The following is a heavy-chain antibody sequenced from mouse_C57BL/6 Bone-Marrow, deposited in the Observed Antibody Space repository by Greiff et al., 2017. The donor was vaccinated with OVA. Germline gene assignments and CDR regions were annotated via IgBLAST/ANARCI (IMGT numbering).Heavy chain of an antibody. CDR3: ARSPLLDGYYAY. V-gene: IGHV1-9*01. J-gene: IGHJ3*01. CDR2: ILPGSGST. D-gene: IGHD2-3*01. CDR1: GYTFTGYW. Sequence: HVQLKPSLAELMKPGASVKLSCKATGYTFTGYWIEWVKQRPGHGLECIGEILPGSGSTNYNEKFNGQAPFTADPSSNTAYMPLSCLPTESSAIFYCARSPLLDGYYAYWGQGTLVTVSA.